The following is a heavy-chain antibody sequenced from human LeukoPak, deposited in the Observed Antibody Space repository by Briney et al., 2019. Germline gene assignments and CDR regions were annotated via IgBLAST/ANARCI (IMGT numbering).Heavy chain of an antibody. CDR1: GGLISISTYY. D-gene: IGHD2-2*01. J-gene: IGHJ4*02. Sequence: SETLSLTCTVSGGLISISTYYWGWIRQPPGKGLEWIGSIYYSGTTHYNPSLKSRVTISVDTSKNQFSLKLSSVTAADTAVYYCARGPRCSSTSCYPKNFDYWGQGTLVTVSS. CDR3: ARGPRCSSTSCYPKNFDY. V-gene: IGHV4-39*07. CDR2: IYYSGTT.